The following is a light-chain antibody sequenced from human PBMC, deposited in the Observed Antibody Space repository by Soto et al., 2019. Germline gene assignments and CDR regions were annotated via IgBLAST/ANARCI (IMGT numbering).Light chain of an antibody. V-gene: IGKV1-33*01. CDR3: QQYNNFPYT. CDR2: DAS. Sequence: DIQMTQSPSSLSASVTDRVTITCQASQDISNFLNWYQQKPGKAPKLLIYDASNLEIGVPSRFSGSGSGTDFTFTISSLQPEDIATYYCQQYNNFPYTFGQGTKLEIK. CDR1: QDISNF. J-gene: IGKJ2*01.